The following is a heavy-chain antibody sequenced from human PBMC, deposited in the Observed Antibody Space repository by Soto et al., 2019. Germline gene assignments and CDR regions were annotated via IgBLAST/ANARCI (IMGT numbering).Heavy chain of an antibody. D-gene: IGHD6-6*01. CDR2: IYYSGST. CDR3: ARAGPSSSGYYYYNYMDV. Sequence: SETLSLTCTVSGGSIGSGGNYWSWIRQHPGKGLEWIGYIYYSGSTYYNPSLKSRVTISVDTSKNQFSLKLSSVTAADTAVYYCARAGPSSSGYYYYNYMDVGGKGTTVTVPS. V-gene: IGHV4-31*03. J-gene: IGHJ6*03. CDR1: GGSIGSGGNY.